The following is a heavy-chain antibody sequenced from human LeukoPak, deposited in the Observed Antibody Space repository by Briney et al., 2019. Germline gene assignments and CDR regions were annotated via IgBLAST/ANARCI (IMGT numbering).Heavy chain of an antibody. CDR3: ARGGTGDLTY. D-gene: IGHD7-27*01. V-gene: IGHV4/OR15-8*01. CDR2: IYHSGSA. CDR1: GDSINSNNW. Sequence: PSETLSLACAVSGDSINSNNWWTWVRQPPGKGLEWIGEIYHSGSANYNPSLKSRVTMSVDQSKNQFSLTVSSLTAADTAVYYCARGGTGDLTYWGQGTLVTVSS. J-gene: IGHJ4*02.